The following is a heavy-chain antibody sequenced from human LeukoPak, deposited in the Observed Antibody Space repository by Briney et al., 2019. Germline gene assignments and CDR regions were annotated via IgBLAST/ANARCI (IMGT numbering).Heavy chain of an antibody. CDR1: GFTFSSYA. V-gene: IGHV3-23*01. J-gene: IGHJ4*02. D-gene: IGHD2-15*01. Sequence: GGSLRLSCAASGFTFSSYAMSWVRQAPGKGLEWVSAISGSGGSTYYADSVKGRFTISRGNSKNTLYLQMNSLRAEDTAVYYCAKDLEPGVAANFDYWGQGTLVTVSS. CDR3: AKDLEPGVAANFDY. CDR2: ISGSGGST.